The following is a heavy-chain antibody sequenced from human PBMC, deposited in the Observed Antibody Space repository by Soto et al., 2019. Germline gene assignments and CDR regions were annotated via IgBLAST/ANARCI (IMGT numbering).Heavy chain of an antibody. D-gene: IGHD3-22*01. CDR1: GYSFAGYW. J-gene: IGHJ4*02. V-gene: IGHV5-10-1*01. CDR3: ARQIYDSDTGPNFQYYFDA. Sequence: PGGSLKSAGNGSGYSFAGYWITWVRQKPGKGLEWMGRIDPSDSQTYYSPSFRGHVTISATKSITTVFLQWSSLRASDTAMYYCARQIYDSDTGPNFQYYFDAWGQGTPVTVSS. CDR2: IDPSDSQT.